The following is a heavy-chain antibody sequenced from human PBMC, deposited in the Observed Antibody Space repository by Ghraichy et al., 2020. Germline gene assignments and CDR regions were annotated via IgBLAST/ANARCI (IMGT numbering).Heavy chain of an antibody. Sequence: GESLNISCAASGFTFSTYSMNWVRQAPGKGLEWVSYISSSSSTIYYADSVKGRFTISRDNAKNSLYLQMNSLRDEDTAVYYCAVIEVYCGGDCSHGMDVWGQGTTVTVSS. V-gene: IGHV3-48*02. CDR3: AVIEVYCGGDCSHGMDV. J-gene: IGHJ6*02. CDR2: ISSSSSTI. D-gene: IGHD2-21*02. CDR1: GFTFSTYS.